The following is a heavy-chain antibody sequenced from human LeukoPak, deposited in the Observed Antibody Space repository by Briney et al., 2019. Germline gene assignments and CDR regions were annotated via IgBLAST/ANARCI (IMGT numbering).Heavy chain of an antibody. Sequence: SETLSLTCAVYGGSFSGYYWSWIRQPPGKGLEWFGEINHSGSTNYNPSLKSRVTISVDTSKNQFSLKLSSVTAADTAVYYCARGTYYDSSGYYRPRYYFDYWGQGTLSTVSS. CDR2: INHSGST. V-gene: IGHV4-34*01. D-gene: IGHD3-22*01. CDR1: GGSFSGYY. CDR3: ARGTYYDSSGYYRPRYYFDY. J-gene: IGHJ4*02.